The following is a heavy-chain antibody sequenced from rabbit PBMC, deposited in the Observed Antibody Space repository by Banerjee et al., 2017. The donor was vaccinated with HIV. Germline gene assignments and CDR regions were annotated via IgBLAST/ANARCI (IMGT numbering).Heavy chain of an antibody. Sequence: QSLEESGGDLVKPGASLTLTCTASGFSFSSDDYMCWVRQAPGKGLEWISCIAGDSAAFTYSATWAKGRFTCSKTSSTTVTLQMTSLTVADTATYFCARDLDGVIGWNFGWWGQGTLVTVS. CDR3: ARDLDGVIGWNFGW. CDR2: IAGDSAAFT. D-gene: IGHD4-1*01. CDR1: GFSFSSDDY. J-gene: IGHJ3*01. V-gene: IGHV1S40*01.